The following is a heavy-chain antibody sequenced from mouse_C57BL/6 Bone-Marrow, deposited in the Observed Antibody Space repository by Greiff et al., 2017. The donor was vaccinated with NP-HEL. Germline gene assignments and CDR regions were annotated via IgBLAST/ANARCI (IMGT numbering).Heavy chain of an antibody. Sequence: EVHLVESGGDLVKPGGSLKLSCAASGFTFSSYGMSWVRQTPDKRLEWVATISSGGSYTYYPDSVKGRFTISRDNAKNTLYLQMSSLKSEDTAMYYWARRGTPFDYWGQGTTLTVSS. J-gene: IGHJ2*01. CDR3: ARRGTPFDY. CDR2: ISSGGSYT. V-gene: IGHV5-6*01. CDR1: GFTFSSYG.